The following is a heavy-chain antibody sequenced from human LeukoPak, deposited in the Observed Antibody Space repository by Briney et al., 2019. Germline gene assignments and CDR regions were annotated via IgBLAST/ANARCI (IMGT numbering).Heavy chain of an antibody. CDR1: GYTFTGYY. Sequence: ASVKVSCKASGYTFTGYYMHWVRQAPGQGLEWMGWINPNSGGTNYAQKFQGRVTITADKSTSTAYMELSSLRSEDTAVYYCARGVAAAVNWFDPWGQGTLVTVSS. CDR3: ARGVAAAVNWFDP. D-gene: IGHD6-13*01. J-gene: IGHJ5*02. V-gene: IGHV1-2*02. CDR2: INPNSGGT.